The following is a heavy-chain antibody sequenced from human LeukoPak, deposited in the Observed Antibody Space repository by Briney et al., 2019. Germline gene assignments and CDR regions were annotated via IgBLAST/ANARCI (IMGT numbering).Heavy chain of an antibody. D-gene: IGHD6-13*01. CDR1: GFTVSSND. Sequence: PGGSLRLSCAASGFTVSSNDMSWVRQAPGKGLEWVSVLYGGGATFYSDSVKGRFTISRDNSKNTLYLQMNSLTAEDTAIYYCARASTIGAAGLFDYWGQGALVTVSS. CDR2: LYGGGAT. J-gene: IGHJ4*02. CDR3: ARASTIGAAGLFDY. V-gene: IGHV3-53*01.